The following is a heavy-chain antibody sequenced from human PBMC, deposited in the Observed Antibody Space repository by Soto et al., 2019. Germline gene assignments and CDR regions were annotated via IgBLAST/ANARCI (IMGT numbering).Heavy chain of an antibody. J-gene: IGHJ5*02. CDR2: INHSGST. CDR1: GGSFSGYY. Sequence: SETLSLTCAVYGGSFSGYYWSWIRQPPGKGLEWIGEINHSGSTNYNPSLKSRVTISVDTSKNQFSLKLSSVTAADTAVYYCARLYSSSSDSGYNWFDPWGQGTPVTVSS. CDR3: ARLYSSSSDSGYNWFDP. D-gene: IGHD6-6*01. V-gene: IGHV4-34*01.